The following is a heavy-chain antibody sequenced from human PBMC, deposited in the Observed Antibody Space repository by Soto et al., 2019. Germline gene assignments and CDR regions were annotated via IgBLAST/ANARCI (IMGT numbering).Heavy chain of an antibody. J-gene: IGHJ6*02. D-gene: IGHD2-2*01. CDR1: GGSITGGSISSTTYY. V-gene: IGHV4-39*07. Sequence: SETLSLTCTVSGGSITGGSISSTTYYWGWMRQPPGKGLEWIASFFIGGNTYYNPSLKSRVTTSVDTSKNQFSLKLSSVTAADTAVYYCAVSRDGYSMDVWGQGTTVTVSS. CDR3: AVSRDGYSMDV. CDR2: FFIGGNT.